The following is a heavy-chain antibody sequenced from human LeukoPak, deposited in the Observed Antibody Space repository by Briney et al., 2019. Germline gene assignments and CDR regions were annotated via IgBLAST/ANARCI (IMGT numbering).Heavy chain of an antibody. V-gene: IGHV4-34*01. J-gene: IGHJ2*01. Sequence: SETLSLTCAVYGGSFSGYYWSWIRQPPGKGLEWIGEINHSGSTNYNPSLKSRVTISADTSKNQFSLKLSSVTAADTAVYYCARGVFEGYTDWYFDLWGRGTLVTVSS. D-gene: IGHD5-18*01. CDR2: INHSGST. CDR1: GGSFSGYY. CDR3: ARGVFEGYTDWYFDL.